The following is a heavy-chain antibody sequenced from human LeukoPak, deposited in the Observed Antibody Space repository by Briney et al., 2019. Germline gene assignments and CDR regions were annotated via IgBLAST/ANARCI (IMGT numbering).Heavy chain of an antibody. CDR2: IYYSGST. D-gene: IGHD3-10*01. J-gene: IGHJ4*02. Sequence: SETLSLTCTVSGGSISSGDYYWSWIRQPPGKGLEWIGYIYYSGSTYYNPSLKSRVTISVDTSKNQFSLKLSSVTAADTAVYYCAREDGGDYGSGSYYGGYWGQGTLVTVSS. CDR1: GGSISSGDYY. CDR3: AREDGGDYGSGSYYGGY. V-gene: IGHV4-30-4*01.